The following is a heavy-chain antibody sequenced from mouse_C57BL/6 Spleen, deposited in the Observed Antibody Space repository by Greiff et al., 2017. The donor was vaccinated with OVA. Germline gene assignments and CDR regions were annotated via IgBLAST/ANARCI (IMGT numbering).Heavy chain of an antibody. V-gene: IGHV5-6*02. CDR3: ARQVIYYGYDDGAWFAY. Sequence: DVKLVESGGDLVKPGGSLKLSCAASGFTFSSYGMSWVRQTPDKRLEWVATISSGGSYTYYPDSVKGRFTISRDNAKNTLYLQMSSLKSEDTAMYYCARQVIYYGYDDGAWFAYWGQGTLVTVSA. J-gene: IGHJ3*01. CDR2: ISSGGSYT. D-gene: IGHD2-2*01. CDR1: GFTFSSYG.